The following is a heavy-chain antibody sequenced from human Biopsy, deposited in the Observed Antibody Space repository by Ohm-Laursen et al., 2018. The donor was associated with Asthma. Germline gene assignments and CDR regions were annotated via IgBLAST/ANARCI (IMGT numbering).Heavy chain of an antibody. CDR2: LIPVLGTP. CDR1: GDSFSNYA. Sequence: ASSVKVSCKASGDSFSNYAISWVRQAPGQGLEWMGGLIPVLGTPDHAQMLEGRVTITAGESTSTAYMELSSLSSEDTAVYYCARGPEYVRSSGALDYWGQGTLVTVSS. V-gene: IGHV1-69*01. D-gene: IGHD2-2*01. J-gene: IGHJ4*02. CDR3: ARGPEYVRSSGALDY.